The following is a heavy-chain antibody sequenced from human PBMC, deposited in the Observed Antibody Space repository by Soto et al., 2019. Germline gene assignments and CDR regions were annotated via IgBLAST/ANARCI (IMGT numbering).Heavy chain of an antibody. J-gene: IGHJ4*02. Sequence: QVQLVQSGAEVKKPGSSVKVSCKASGGTLSSYAISWVRQAPGQGLEWMGGIIPIFGTADYAQKFQDRVTITADESTSTAYMELSSLRSADTAVYSCASSYGSRSYYYQGFDYWGQGTLVTVSS. CDR2: IIPIFGTA. CDR3: ASSYGSRSYYYQGFDY. D-gene: IGHD3-10*01. V-gene: IGHV1-69*12. CDR1: GGTLSSYA.